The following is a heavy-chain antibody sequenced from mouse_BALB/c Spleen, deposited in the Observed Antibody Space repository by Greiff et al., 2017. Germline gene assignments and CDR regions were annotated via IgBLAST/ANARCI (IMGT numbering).Heavy chain of an antibody. Sequence: VKLMESGPGLVAPSQSLSITCTVSGFSLTSYGVHWVRQPPGKGLEWLGVIWAGGSTNYNSALMSRLSISKDNSKSQVFLKMNSLQTDDTAMYYCARDRAYYRYDNAMDYWGQGTSVTVSS. CDR3: ARDRAYYRYDNAMDY. J-gene: IGHJ4*01. V-gene: IGHV2-9*02. CDR1: GFSLTSYG. CDR2: IWAGGST. D-gene: IGHD2-14*01.